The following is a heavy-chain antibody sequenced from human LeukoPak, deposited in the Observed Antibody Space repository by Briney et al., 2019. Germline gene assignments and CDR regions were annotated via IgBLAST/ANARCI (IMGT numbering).Heavy chain of an antibody. Sequence: PSETLSLTCAVYGGSFSGYYWSWIRQPPGKGLEWIGEINHSGSTNYNPSLKSRVTISEDTSKNQFSLKLSSVTAADTAVYYCARVYYDSSGYLYYFDYWGQGTLVTVSS. J-gene: IGHJ4*02. CDR2: INHSGST. V-gene: IGHV4-34*01. CDR1: GGSFSGYY. D-gene: IGHD3-22*01. CDR3: ARVYYDSSGYLYYFDY.